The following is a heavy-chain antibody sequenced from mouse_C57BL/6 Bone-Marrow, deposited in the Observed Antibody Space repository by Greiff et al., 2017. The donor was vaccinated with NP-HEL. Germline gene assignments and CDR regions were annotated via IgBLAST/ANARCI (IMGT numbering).Heavy chain of an antibody. Sequence: QVQLQQSGPELVKPGASVKISCKASGYAFSSSWMNWVKQRPGKGLEWIGRIYPGDGDTNYNGKFKGKATMTADKSSSTAYMQLSSLTSEDSAVYFCARQLRLRLDYWGQGTTLTVSS. D-gene: IGHD3-2*02. V-gene: IGHV1-82*01. CDR1: GYAFSSSW. CDR2: IYPGDGDT. J-gene: IGHJ2*01. CDR3: ARQLRLRLDY.